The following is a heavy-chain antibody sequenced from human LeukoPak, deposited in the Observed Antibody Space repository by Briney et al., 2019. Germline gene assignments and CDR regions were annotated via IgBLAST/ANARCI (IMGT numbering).Heavy chain of an antibody. CDR3: ARTGGTTYYYGSGSYAFAPWGFIYGSGSYAFDP. D-gene: IGHD3-10*01. V-gene: IGHV4-4*07. J-gene: IGHJ5*02. CDR2: IYTSVST. Sequence: SETLSLTCTVSGGSISSYYWSWIRQPAGKGLEWIGRIYTSVSTNYNPSLKSRVTMSVDTSKNHFSLRLSSVTAAYAAVYYCARTGGTTYYYGSGSYAFAPWGFIYGSGSYAFDPWGQGTLVTVSS. CDR1: GGSISSYY.